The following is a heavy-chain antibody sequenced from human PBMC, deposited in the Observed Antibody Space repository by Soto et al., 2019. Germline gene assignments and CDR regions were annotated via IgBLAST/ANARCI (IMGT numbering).Heavy chain of an antibody. CDR1: GGSVSSGSYY. D-gene: IGHD3-22*01. V-gene: IGHV4-61*01. CDR3: ARGTYYYDSSGYYYFDY. J-gene: IGHJ4*02. Sequence: SETLSLTCTVSGGSVSSGSYYWSWIRQPPGKGLEWIGYIYYSGSTNYNPSLKSRVTISVDTSKNQFSLKLSSVTAADTAAYYCARGTYYYDSSGYYYFDYWGQGTLVTVSS. CDR2: IYYSGST.